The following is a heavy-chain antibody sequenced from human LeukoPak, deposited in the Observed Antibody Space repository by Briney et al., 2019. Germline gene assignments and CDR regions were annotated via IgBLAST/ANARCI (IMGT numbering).Heavy chain of an antibody. Sequence: PGGSLRLSCAASGFTFSSYAMSWVRQAPGKGLEWVSAISGSGGSTYYADSVKGRFTISRDNSKNTLYLQMNSLRAEDTAVYYCAKDLNQAPAKGGYYFDYWGQGTLVTVSS. CDR1: GFTFSSYA. J-gene: IGHJ4*02. V-gene: IGHV3-23*01. CDR3: AKDLNQAPAKGGYYFDY. D-gene: IGHD6-25*01. CDR2: ISGSGGST.